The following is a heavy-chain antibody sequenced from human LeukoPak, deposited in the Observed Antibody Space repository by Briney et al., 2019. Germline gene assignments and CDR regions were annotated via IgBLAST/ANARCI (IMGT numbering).Heavy chain of an antibody. Sequence: GGSLRLSCAASGFTFNTYAMSWVRQAPGNGLEWVSDISGNGGSTYYADSVKGRFTISRDNSKNTVYLQMNSLGAGDTAVYYCAKNTGQTSEYSYGFNCWGQGTLVTVSS. CDR3: AKNTGQTSEYSYGFNC. V-gene: IGHV3-23*01. CDR1: GFTFNTYA. J-gene: IGHJ4*02. CDR2: ISGNGGST. D-gene: IGHD5-18*01.